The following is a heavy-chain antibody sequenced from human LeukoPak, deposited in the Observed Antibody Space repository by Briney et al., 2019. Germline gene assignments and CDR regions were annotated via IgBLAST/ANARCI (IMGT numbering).Heavy chain of an antibody. CDR3: ARGITDYDILTGLVQL. V-gene: IGHV4-34*01. J-gene: IGHJ4*02. D-gene: IGHD3-9*01. CDR1: GGSFSGYY. Sequence: PSETLSLTCAVYGGSFSGYYWSWIRQPPGKGLEWIGEINHSGSTNYNPSPKSRVTISVDTSKNQFSLKLSSVTAADTAVYYCARGITDYDILTGLVQLWGQGTLVTVSS. CDR2: INHSGST.